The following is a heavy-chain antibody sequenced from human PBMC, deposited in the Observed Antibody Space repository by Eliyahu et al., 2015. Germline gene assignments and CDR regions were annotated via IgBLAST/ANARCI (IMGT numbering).Heavy chain of an antibody. J-gene: IGHJ4*02. CDR1: XFPFSSYW. CDR2: ISSDVRNT. CDR3: GRFRASGYFXYFDY. Sequence: EVQLVESGXGXVQPGGXLRXSCAAXXFPFSSYWXHWVRQAPGKGLVWVSHISSDVRNTNYADSVKGRFTISRDNAKDTLYLQMNSLRAEDTAVYYCGRFRASGYFXYFDYWGQGALVTVSS. D-gene: IGHD3-22*01. V-gene: IGHV3-74*01.